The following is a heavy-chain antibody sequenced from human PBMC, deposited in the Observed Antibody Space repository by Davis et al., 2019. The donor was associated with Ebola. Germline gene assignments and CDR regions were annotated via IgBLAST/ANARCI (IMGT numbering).Heavy chain of an antibody. D-gene: IGHD3-16*01. J-gene: IGHJ4*02. CDR2: IYPGDSDT. V-gene: IGHV5-51*01. CDR1: GYSFATNW. Sequence: GGSLRLSCTGSGYSFATNWIGWVRQMPGKGLEWMGIIYPGDSDTRYSPSFQGQVTISADKSISTAYLQWSSLKASDTAMYYCARGGDDYFDYWGQGTLVTVSS. CDR3: ARGGDDYFDY.